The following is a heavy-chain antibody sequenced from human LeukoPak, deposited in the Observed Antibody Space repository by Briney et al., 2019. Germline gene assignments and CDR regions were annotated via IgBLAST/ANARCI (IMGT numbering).Heavy chain of an antibody. CDR2: ISGSGDST. CDR3: AREESSSGWYSDY. J-gene: IGHJ4*02. Sequence: GGSLRLSCAASGFTFSSYAMTWVRQAPGKGLEWVSAISGSGDSTYYADSVKGRFTISRDNSKNTLYLQMNSLRAEDTAVYYCAREESSSGWYSDYWGQGTLVTVSS. D-gene: IGHD6-19*01. V-gene: IGHV3-23*01. CDR1: GFTFSSYA.